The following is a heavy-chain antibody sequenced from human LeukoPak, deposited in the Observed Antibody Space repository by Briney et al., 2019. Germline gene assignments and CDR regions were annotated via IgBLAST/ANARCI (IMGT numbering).Heavy chain of an antibody. CDR2: IYYSGST. CDR3: ARGGGISHYYYYMDV. D-gene: IGHD6-13*01. V-gene: IGHV4-59*01. CDR1: GGSITSYY. J-gene: IGHJ6*03. Sequence: SETLSLTCTVSGGSITSYYWSWIRQPPGKGLEWIGYIYYSGSTNYNPSLKSRVTISLDTSKNQFSLKLSSVTAADTAVYYCARGGGISHYYYYMDVWGKGTTVTISS.